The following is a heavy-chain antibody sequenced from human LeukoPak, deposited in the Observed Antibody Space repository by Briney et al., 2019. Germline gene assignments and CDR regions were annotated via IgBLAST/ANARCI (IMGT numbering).Heavy chain of an antibody. CDR1: GFTFSSYD. CDR2: ISSSGSSI. J-gene: IGHJ4*02. Sequence: GGSLRLSCAASGFTFSSYDMNWVRQAPGKGLEWLSYISSSGSSIYYADSVKGRFTISRDSAKNSLHLQMNSLRAEDTAVYYCARDRASGWSYWFDYWGQGTLVTVSS. CDR3: ARDRASGWSYWFDY. V-gene: IGHV3-48*03. D-gene: IGHD6-19*01.